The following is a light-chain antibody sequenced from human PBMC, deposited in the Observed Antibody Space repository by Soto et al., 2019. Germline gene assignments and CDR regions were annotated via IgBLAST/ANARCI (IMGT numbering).Light chain of an antibody. CDR3: QSYDSILDGVI. Sequence: QSVLTQPPSVSGAPGQTVTMSCTGSSSNFGAGYDVHWYQQLPGTAPKLLIYGSTNRLSGVPARFSGSKSDTSASLAITGLQAEDEADYYCQSYDSILDGVIFGGGTKVTVL. J-gene: IGLJ2*01. CDR2: GST. V-gene: IGLV1-40*01. CDR1: SSNFGAGYD.